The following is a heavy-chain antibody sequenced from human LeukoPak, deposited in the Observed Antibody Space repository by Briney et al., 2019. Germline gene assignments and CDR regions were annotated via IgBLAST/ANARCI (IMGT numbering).Heavy chain of an antibody. CDR3: ARDRVVVPAALDY. Sequence: EASVKVSCKASGYTFTGYYMHWVRQAPGQGLEWMGWINPNSGGTNYAQKFQGRVTMTRDTSISTAYMELSRLRSDDTAVYYCARDRVVVPAALDYWGQGTLVTVSS. CDR1: GYTFTGYY. J-gene: IGHJ4*02. D-gene: IGHD2-2*01. CDR2: INPNSGGT. V-gene: IGHV1-2*02.